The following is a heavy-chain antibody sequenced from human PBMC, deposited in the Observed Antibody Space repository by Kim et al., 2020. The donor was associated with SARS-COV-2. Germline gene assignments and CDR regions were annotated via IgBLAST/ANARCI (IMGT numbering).Heavy chain of an antibody. CDR3: ATAHCTGGVCYSPFDY. J-gene: IGHJ4*02. V-gene: IGHV1-24*01. Sequence: KVQGRVTMTEDTATDAAYMELSSLRSEDTAVYYCATAHCTGGVCYSPFDYWGQGTLVTVSS. D-gene: IGHD2-8*02.